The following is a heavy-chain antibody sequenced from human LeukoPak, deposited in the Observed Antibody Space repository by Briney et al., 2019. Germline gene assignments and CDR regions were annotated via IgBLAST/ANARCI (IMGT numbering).Heavy chain of an antibody. Sequence: SVKVSCKASGGTFITSAISWVRQAPGQGLEWMGGIVPIFATANYAQKFQGRVTITADESTSTAYMDLSSLRSEDTALYYCATNLWSRGGDYWYFDLWGRGTLVTVSS. V-gene: IGHV1-69*13. CDR2: IVPIFATA. D-gene: IGHD3-10*01. J-gene: IGHJ2*01. CDR1: GGTFITSA. CDR3: ATNLWSRGGDYWYFDL.